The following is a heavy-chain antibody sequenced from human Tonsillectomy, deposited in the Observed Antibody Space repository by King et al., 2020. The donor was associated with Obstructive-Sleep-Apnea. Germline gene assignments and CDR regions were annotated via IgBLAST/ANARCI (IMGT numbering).Heavy chain of an antibody. CDR2: IDWDNDK. V-gene: IGHV2-70*15. J-gene: IGHJ3*02. CDR1: GFSLSNSGMC. Sequence: FTLKESGPALVKPTQTLALTCSFSGFSLSNSGMCVNWIRQPPGKALEWLARIDWDNDKYYSTSLKTRLTISKDTSKNQVVLTMTNIDPVDTATYYCARMGCGSGTYGLGAFDIWGHGTMVTVSS. CDR3: ARMGCGSGTYGLGAFDI. D-gene: IGHD3-10*01.